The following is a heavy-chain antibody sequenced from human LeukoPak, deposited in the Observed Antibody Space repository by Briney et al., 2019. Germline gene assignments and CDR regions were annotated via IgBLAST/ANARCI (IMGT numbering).Heavy chain of an antibody. Sequence: GGSLRLSCAASGFTFSSYWMHWVRQAPGKGLVWVSCINTDGSSTTYADSVKGRFTISRDNAKHTLYLQMNSLRAEDTAVYYCARGGYYYDTSGFTDYWGQGTLVTVSS. CDR3: ARGGYYYDTSGFTDY. V-gene: IGHV3-74*01. J-gene: IGHJ4*02. CDR1: GFTFSSYW. D-gene: IGHD3-22*01. CDR2: INTDGSST.